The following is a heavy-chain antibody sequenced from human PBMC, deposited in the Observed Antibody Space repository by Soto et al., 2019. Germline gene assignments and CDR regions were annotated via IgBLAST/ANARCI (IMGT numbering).Heavy chain of an antibody. CDR1: GYTFTSYG. CDR3: ARVLTYYDFWSGYRSLNWFDP. Sequence: QVQLVQSGAEVKKPGASVKVSCKASGYTFTSYGISWVRQAPGQGLEWMGWISAYNGNTTYAQKLQGRVTMTTDTSTSTAYMELRSLRSGDTAVYYCARVLTYYDFWSGYRSLNWFDPWGQGTLVTVSS. V-gene: IGHV1-18*01. CDR2: ISAYNGNT. D-gene: IGHD3-3*01. J-gene: IGHJ5*02.